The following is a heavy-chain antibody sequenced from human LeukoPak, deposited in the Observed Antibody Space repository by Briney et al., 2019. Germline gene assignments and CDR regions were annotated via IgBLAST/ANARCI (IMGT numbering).Heavy chain of an antibody. D-gene: IGHD5-18*01. V-gene: IGHV4-59*01. Sequence: PSETLSLTCTVSGGSISSYYWSWIRQPPGKGLEWIGYIYYSGSTNYNPSLKSRVTISVDTSKNQFSLKLSSVTAADPAVYYCARFGGYSYGSAADYWGQGTLVTVSS. CDR3: ARFGGYSYGSAADY. CDR2: IYYSGST. J-gene: IGHJ4*02. CDR1: GGSISSYY.